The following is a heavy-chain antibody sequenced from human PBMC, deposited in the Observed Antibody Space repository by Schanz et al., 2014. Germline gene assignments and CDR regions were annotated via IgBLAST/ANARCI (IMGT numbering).Heavy chain of an antibody. CDR3: AKEKEEVAADGSFFDY. V-gene: IGHV3-30*18. CDR1: GFTVSNSY. CDR2: ISFDGRNT. D-gene: IGHD6-13*01. Sequence: VQLVDSGGGLVQPGGSLRLSCAASGFTVSNSYIHWVRQAPGKGLEWVGFISFDGRNTGYAHSVKGRFTISRDNSKNTMNLQMNSLRAEDTAVYYCAKEKEEVAADGSFFDYWGQGTLVTVSS. J-gene: IGHJ4*02.